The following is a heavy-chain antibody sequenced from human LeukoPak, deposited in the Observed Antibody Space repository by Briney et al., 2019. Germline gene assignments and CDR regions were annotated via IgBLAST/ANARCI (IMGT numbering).Heavy chain of an antibody. V-gene: IGHV3-30*18. CDR3: AKVSVVVVPAAMDV. J-gene: IGHJ6*02. CDR2: ISYDGSNE. CDR1: GFTFSSYG. D-gene: IGHD2-2*01. Sequence: GGSLRLSCAASGFTFSSYGMHWVRQAPGKGLEWVAVISYDGSNEYYADSVKGRFTISRDNSKNTLYLQMNSLRAEDTAVYCCAKVSVVVVPAAMDVWGQGTTVTVSS.